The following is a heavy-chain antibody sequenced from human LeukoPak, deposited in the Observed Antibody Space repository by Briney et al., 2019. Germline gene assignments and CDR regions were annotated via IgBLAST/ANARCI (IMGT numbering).Heavy chain of an antibody. CDR2: IYTRGST. CDR1: GGSINNYY. D-gene: IGHD2-15*01. V-gene: IGHV4-4*07. Sequence: NASETLFLTCTVSGGSINNYYWSWIRQPAGKGLEWIGRIYTRGSTNYNPSLKSRVTMSVDTSKNQFSLKLSSVTAADTAVYYCARGRYCSADICSGGDAFDIWGQGTMVSVSS. J-gene: IGHJ3*02. CDR3: ARGRYCSADICSGGDAFDI.